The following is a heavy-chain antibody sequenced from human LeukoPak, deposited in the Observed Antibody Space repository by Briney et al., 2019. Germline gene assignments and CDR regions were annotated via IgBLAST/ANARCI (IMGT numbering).Heavy chain of an antibody. Sequence: GGSLRLSCAASGFTFSSYAMSWVRQAPGKGLEWVSAISGSGGSTYYADSVKGRFTISRDNSKNTLYLQMNSLRAEDTAVYYCARSSYDYVWGSYRYYFDYWGQGTLVTVSS. J-gene: IGHJ4*02. CDR2: ISGSGGST. CDR3: ARSSYDYVWGSYRYYFDY. CDR1: GFTFSSYA. D-gene: IGHD3-16*02. V-gene: IGHV3-23*01.